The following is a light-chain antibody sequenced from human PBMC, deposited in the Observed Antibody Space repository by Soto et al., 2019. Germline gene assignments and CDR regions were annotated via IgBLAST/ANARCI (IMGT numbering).Light chain of an antibody. V-gene: IGKV3-15*01. Sequence: EIVMTQSPATLSVSPGERATLSCRASQSVSSNLAWYQQKPGQAPRLLIYGASTRATGIPARFSGSGSGTEFTLTISSLQSEDFAVYYCQQYNNWPPGTVGPGTKVDSK. CDR2: GAS. CDR1: QSVSSN. J-gene: IGKJ1*01. CDR3: QQYNNWPPGT.